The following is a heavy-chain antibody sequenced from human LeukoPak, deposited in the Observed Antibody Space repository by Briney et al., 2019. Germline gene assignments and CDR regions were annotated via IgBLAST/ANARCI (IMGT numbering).Heavy chain of an antibody. D-gene: IGHD2-21*02. Sequence: ASVKVSCKASGYTFTSYDINWVRQATGQGLEWMGWINPNSGGTNYAQKFQGRVTMTRDTSISTAYMELSRLRSDDTAVYYCARADVVVTATYDYWGQGTLVTVSS. CDR2: INPNSGGT. CDR1: GYTFTSYD. CDR3: ARADVVVTATYDY. J-gene: IGHJ4*02. V-gene: IGHV1-2*02.